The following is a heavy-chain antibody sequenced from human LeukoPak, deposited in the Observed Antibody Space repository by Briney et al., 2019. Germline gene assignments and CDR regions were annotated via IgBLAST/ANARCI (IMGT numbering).Heavy chain of an antibody. CDR1: GYTLTSYY. D-gene: IGHD2-2*01. V-gene: IGHV1-46*01. Sequence: ASVKVSCKASGYTLTSYYMHWVRQAPGQGLEWMGIINPSGGSTSYAQKFQGRVTMTRDMSTSTVYMELSSLRSEDTAVYYCAREGGYCSSTSCSTGPLDYWGQGTLVTVSS. CDR2: INPSGGST. J-gene: IGHJ4*02. CDR3: AREGGYCSSTSCSTGPLDY.